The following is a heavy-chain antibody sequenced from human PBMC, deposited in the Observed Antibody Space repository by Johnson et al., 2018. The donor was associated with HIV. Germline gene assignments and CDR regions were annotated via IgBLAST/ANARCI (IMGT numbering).Heavy chain of an antibody. CDR3: ARDRRYYDSSGYYHDAFDI. V-gene: IGHV3-66*01. J-gene: IGHJ3*02. CDR1: GFTFSSHA. Sequence: VQLVESGGGLVQPGGSLRLSCAASGFTFSSHAMSWVRQAPGKGLECVSGIYSGGRTYYADSVKGRFTISRDNSKNTLYLQMNSLRAEDTAVYFCARDRRYYDSSGYYHDAFDIWGQVTMVTVSS. D-gene: IGHD3-22*01. CDR2: IYSGGRT.